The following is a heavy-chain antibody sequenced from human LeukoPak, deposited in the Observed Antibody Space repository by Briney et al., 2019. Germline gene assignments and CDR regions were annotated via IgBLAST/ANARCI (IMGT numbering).Heavy chain of an antibody. CDR3: AKDGDPNAYVWGSYSY. Sequence: GGSLRLSCAASRFTISSYAMSWVRQAPGKGLEWVSGISGSSGSTYYADSVKGRFTISRDNSKNTLYLQMNSLRAEDTAVYYCAKDGDPNAYVWGSYSYWGQGTLVTVSS. CDR2: ISGSSGST. J-gene: IGHJ4*02. D-gene: IGHD3-16*01. CDR1: RFTISSYA. V-gene: IGHV3-23*01.